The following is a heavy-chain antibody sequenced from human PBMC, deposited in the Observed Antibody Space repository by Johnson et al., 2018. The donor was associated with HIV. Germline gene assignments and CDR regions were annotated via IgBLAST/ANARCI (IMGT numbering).Heavy chain of an antibody. CDR2: IRYAGSNK. Sequence: QVQLLESGGGEVQPGRSLRLSCVASGFTFSNYGMHWVRQAPGKGLEWVAFIRYAGSNKYYADSVKGRFTISRDNSKNTLYMQMNSLRAEDTAVYYCARDANRRLRPMTDDIDDAFDIWGQGTMVTVSS. V-gene: IGHV3-33*01. D-gene: IGHD4-17*01. CDR3: ARDANRRLRPMTDDIDDAFDI. J-gene: IGHJ3*02. CDR1: GFTFSNYG.